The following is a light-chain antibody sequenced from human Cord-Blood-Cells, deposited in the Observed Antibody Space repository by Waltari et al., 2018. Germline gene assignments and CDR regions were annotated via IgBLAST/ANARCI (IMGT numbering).Light chain of an antibody. CDR1: SSDVGGYNY. J-gene: IGLJ1*01. V-gene: IGLV2-14*03. CDR2: DVS. Sequence: QSALPQPASVSGSPGQSLTISCTGTSSDVGGYNYVSWYQQHPGKAPKLMIYDVSNRPSGVSNRCSGSKSGNTASLTISGLQAEDEADYYCSSYTSSSTYVFGTGTKVTVL. CDR3: SSYTSSSTYV.